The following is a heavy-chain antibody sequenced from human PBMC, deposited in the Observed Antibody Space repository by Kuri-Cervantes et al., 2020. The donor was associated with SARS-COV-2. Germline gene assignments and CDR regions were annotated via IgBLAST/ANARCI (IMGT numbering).Heavy chain of an antibody. D-gene: IGHD6-13*01. CDR3: ASSRRIAAAAHYYYYYMDG. J-gene: IGHJ6*03. CDR1: GGSISSYY. CDR2: IYYSGST. V-gene: IGHV4-59*08. Sequence: GSLRLSCTVSGGSISSYYWSWIRQPPGKGLEWIGYIYYSGSTNYNPSLKSRVTISVDTSKNQFSLKLSSVTAADTAVYYCASSRRIAAAAHYYYYYMDGWGKGTTVTVSS.